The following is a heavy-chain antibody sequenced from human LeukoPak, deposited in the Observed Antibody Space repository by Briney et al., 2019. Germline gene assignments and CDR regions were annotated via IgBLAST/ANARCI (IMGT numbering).Heavy chain of an antibody. D-gene: IGHD3-10*02. J-gene: IGHJ6*03. CDR1: GFTFSSYA. CDR3: AKAAYVHYYYYMDV. CDR2: ISGSGGST. Sequence: PGGSLRLSCAASGFTFSSYAMSWVRQAPGKGLEWVSAISGSGGSTYYADSVKGRFTISRDNSKNTLYLQMNGLRAEDTAVYYCAKAAYVHYYYYMDVWGKGTTVTVSS. V-gene: IGHV3-23*01.